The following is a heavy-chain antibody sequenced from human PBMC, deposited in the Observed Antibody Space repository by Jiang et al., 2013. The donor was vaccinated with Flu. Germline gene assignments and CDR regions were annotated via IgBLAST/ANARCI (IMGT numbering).Heavy chain of an antibody. CDR1: GYSFANYW. J-gene: IGHJ4*02. CDR2: IYPDDSDT. Sequence: GAEVKKPGESLKMSCKASGYSFANYWIGWVRQMPGKGLEWMGIIYPDDSDTRYSPSFQGQVTISVDKSISTAYLQWSSLKASDTAMYYCARRAYCGGDCYWGYFDYWGQGTLVTVSS. V-gene: IGHV5-51*01. CDR3: ARRAYCGGDCYWGYFDY. D-gene: IGHD2-21*02.